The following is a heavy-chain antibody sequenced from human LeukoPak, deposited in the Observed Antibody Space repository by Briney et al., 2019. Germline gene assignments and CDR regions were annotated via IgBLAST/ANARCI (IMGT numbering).Heavy chain of an antibody. CDR1: GDSISCGNYY. D-gene: IGHD1-26*01. J-gene: IGHJ4*02. CDR3: ARQTVRPKEWEPQGDFDY. CDR2: IYYSGST. V-gene: IGHV4-39*01. Sequence: PSETLSLTCTVSGDSISCGNYYWSWIRQPPGKGLEWIGSIYYSGSTYYNPSLKSRVTISVDTSKNQFSLKLSSVTAADTAVYYCARQTVRPKEWEPQGDFDYWGQGTLVTVSS.